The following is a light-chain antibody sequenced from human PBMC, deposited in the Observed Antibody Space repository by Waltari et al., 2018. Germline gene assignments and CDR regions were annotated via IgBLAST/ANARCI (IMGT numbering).Light chain of an antibody. Sequence: QSALTQPRSVSGSPGPSVTISCSGTSNDVGGYYYVSWFQQFPGKAPKLLIYDVTQRPSGVPDRFSASKSGNTASLPISGLQPEDEATYYCCSRAGDYTWLFGGGTKVTVL. V-gene: IGLV2-11*01. J-gene: IGLJ2*01. CDR3: CSRAGDYTWL. CDR2: DVT. CDR1: SNDVGGYYY.